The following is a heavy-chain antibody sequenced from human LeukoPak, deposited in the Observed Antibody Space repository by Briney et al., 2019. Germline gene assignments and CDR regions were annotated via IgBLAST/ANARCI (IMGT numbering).Heavy chain of an antibody. CDR1: GFTLSSYW. CDR3: AKDGEGYS. CDR2: INSDGSST. V-gene: IGHV3-74*01. D-gene: IGHD3-10*01. J-gene: IGHJ4*02. Sequence: GGSLRLSCAASGFTLSSYWMHWVRQAPGEGLVWVSRINSDGSSTSYADSVKGRFTIYRDNAKNTLYLQMNSLTAEDTAMYYCAKDGEGYSWGQGTLVTVSS.